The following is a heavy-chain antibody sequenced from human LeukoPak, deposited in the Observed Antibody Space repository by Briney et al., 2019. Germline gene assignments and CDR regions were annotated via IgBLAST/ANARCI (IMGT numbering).Heavy chain of an antibody. V-gene: IGHV3-23*01. Sequence: GGSLRLSCAASGFTFSSCAMSWVRQAPGKGLEWVSAISGSGGSTYYADSVKGRFTISRDNSKNTLYLQMNSLRAEDTAVYYCAKDGYYYDSSGNFDYWGQGTLVTVSS. J-gene: IGHJ4*02. CDR2: ISGSGGST. D-gene: IGHD3-22*01. CDR1: GFTFSSCA. CDR3: AKDGYYYDSSGNFDY.